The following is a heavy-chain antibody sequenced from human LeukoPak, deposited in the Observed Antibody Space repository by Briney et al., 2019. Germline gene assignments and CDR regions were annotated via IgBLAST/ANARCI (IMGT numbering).Heavy chain of an antibody. CDR2: IIPILGIA. CDR3: ARDPQYCSGGSCYYYGMDV. Sequence: ASVKVSCKASGGTFSSYAISWVRQAPGQGLEWMGRIIPILGIANYAQKFQGRVTITADKSTSTAYMELSSLRSEDTAVYYCARDPQYCSGGSCYYYGMDVWGQGTTVTVSS. J-gene: IGHJ6*02. CDR1: GGTFSSYA. D-gene: IGHD2-15*01. V-gene: IGHV1-69*04.